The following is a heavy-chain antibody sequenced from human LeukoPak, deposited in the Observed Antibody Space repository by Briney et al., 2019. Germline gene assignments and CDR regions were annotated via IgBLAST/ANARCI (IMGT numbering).Heavy chain of an antibody. V-gene: IGHV3-30*01. CDR2: ISYDGSNK. CDR3: ARFNYYYYYMDV. CDR1: GFTFSSYA. Sequence: GGSLRLSCAASGFTFSSYAMHWVRQAPGKGLEWVAVISYDGSNKYYADSVKGRFTISRDNSKNTLYLQMNSLRAEDTAVYYCARFNYYYYYMDVWGKGTTVTVSS. J-gene: IGHJ6*03.